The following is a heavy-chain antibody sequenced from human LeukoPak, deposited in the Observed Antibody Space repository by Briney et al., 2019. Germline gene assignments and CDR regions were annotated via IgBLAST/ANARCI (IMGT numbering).Heavy chain of an antibody. CDR1: GYTFTSYG. CDR3: ARGPRLLWFGELPLKGAYYFDY. Sequence: ASVKVSCKASGYTFTSYGISWVRQAPGQGLEWMGWISGYSGNTNYAQRLQGRVTMTTDTSTSTAYMELRSLRSDDTAVYYCARGPRLLWFGELPLKGAYYFDYWGQGTLVTVSS. CDR2: ISGYSGNT. V-gene: IGHV1-18*01. J-gene: IGHJ4*02. D-gene: IGHD3-10*01.